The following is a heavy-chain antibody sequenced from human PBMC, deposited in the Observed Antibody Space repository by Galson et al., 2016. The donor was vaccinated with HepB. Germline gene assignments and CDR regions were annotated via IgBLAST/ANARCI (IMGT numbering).Heavy chain of an antibody. CDR1: GDSVSSNSAA. J-gene: IGHJ6*02. D-gene: IGHD1/OR15-1a*01. V-gene: IGHV6-1*01. Sequence: CAISGDSVSSNSAAWNWIRQSPSRGLEWLGRTHYRSKWYNDYAVSVKSRIIVNPDTSKNQFSLQLNSVTPEDTAVYYCVEQRKGAPYGMDVWDQGTTVTVSS. CDR3: VEQRKGAPYGMDV. CDR2: THYRSKWYN.